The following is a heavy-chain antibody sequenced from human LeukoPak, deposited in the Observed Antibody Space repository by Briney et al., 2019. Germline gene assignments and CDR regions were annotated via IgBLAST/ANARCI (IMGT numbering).Heavy chain of an antibody. V-gene: IGHV4-59*01. D-gene: IGHD4-23*01. J-gene: IGHJ4*02. Sequence: SETLSLTCTVSGASITSYYWSWIRQSPGKGLEWIGCTYNSDTTNYNPSLKSRITISVDTSKKQFSLKLSSVTAADTAVYYCAKGGTVAFDYWGQGTLVTVSS. CDR2: TYNSDTT. CDR3: AKGGTVAFDY. CDR1: GASITSYY.